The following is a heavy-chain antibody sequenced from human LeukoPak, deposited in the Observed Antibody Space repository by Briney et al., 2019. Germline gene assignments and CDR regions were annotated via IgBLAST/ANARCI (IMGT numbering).Heavy chain of an antibody. D-gene: IGHD2-2*01. V-gene: IGHV1-69*06. CDR1: GGTFSSYA. Sequence: SVKVSCKASGGTFSSYAISWVRQAPGQGLEWMGGIIPIFGTANYAQKFQGRVTITADKSTSTAYMEVSRLRSDDTAVYFCARDREYCSSPSCYASYRFDDWGQGTLVTVSS. CDR3: ARDREYCSSPSCYASYRFDD. J-gene: IGHJ4*02. CDR2: IIPIFGTA.